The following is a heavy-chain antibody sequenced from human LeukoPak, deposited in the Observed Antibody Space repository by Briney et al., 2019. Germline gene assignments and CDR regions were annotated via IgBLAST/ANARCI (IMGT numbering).Heavy chain of an antibody. J-gene: IGHJ4*02. CDR3: AKGDYDSSGYPIFFDY. V-gene: IGHV3-66*01. D-gene: IGHD3-22*01. CDR1: GFTVSSTY. Sequence: PGGSLRLSCAASGFTVSSTYMNWVRQAPGKGLEWVSVIYSGGTTYYSDSVKGRFTISRDSSKNTLYLQMNSLRAEDTAVYYCAKGDYDSSGYPIFFDYWGQGTLVTVSS. CDR2: IYSGGTT.